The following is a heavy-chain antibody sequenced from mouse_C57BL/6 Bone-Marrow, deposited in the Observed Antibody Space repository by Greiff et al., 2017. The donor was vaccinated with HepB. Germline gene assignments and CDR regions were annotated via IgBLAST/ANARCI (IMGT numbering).Heavy chain of an antibody. CDR3: TRDGDDKDYAMDY. CDR1: GYTFTSYW. Sequence: VQLQQSGTVLARPGASVKMSCKTSGYTFTSYWLHWVKQRPGQDLEWIGAIYPGNSDTSYNPKFKGKAKLTADKSATTAYMELSSLTNEDSAVYDCTRDGDDKDYAMDYGGQGTSVTVSA. D-gene: IGHD2-2*01. V-gene: IGHV1-5*01. J-gene: IGHJ4*01. CDR2: IYPGNSDT.